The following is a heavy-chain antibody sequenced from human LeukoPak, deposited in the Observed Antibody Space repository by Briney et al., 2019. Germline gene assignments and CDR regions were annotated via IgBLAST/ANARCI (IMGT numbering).Heavy chain of an antibody. Sequence: GGSLRLSCAASGFTFSSYAMSWVRQAPGEGLEWVSAISGSGGSTYYADSVKGRFTISRDNSKNTLYLQMNSLRAEDTAVYYCAKVSLVGSSRSHLDYWGQGTLVTVSS. D-gene: IGHD6-13*01. J-gene: IGHJ4*02. CDR3: AKVSLVGSSRSHLDY. CDR1: GFTFSSYA. V-gene: IGHV3-23*01. CDR2: ISGSGGST.